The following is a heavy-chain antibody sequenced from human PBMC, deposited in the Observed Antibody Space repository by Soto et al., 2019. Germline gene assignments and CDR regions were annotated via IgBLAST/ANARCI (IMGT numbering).Heavy chain of an antibody. V-gene: IGHV1-69*06. Sequence: QERLVQSGAEVMKPGSSGKVSCKVTGGTSTRYAINWVRQAPGQGLEWMGGIVPMFGTSKYAQKFQGRVTITADTSTNIAYMELRSLRSEDTAVYYCNRGSEYDFWSGYLWGQGTLVSVSS. CDR2: IVPMFGTS. CDR1: GGTSTRYA. D-gene: IGHD3-3*01. CDR3: NRGSEYDFWSGYL. J-gene: IGHJ4*02.